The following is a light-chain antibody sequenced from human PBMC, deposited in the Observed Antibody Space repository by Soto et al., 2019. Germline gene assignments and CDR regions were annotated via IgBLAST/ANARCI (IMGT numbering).Light chain of an antibody. CDR1: QSISSW. CDR3: QQYESYPMT. CDR2: KAS. Sequence: DSQMTQYPSTLSASVGDRVTITCRASQSISSWLAWYQQKPGKAPKLLISKASTLHSGVPPRFSGSGSGTEFTLIISSLQPVDFATYYCQQYESYPMTFGGGTKVEIK. V-gene: IGKV1-5*03. J-gene: IGKJ4*01.